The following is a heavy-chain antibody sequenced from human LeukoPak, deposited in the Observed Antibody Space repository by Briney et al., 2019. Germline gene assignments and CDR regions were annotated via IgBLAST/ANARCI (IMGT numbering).Heavy chain of an antibody. CDR1: GGTFSSYA. D-gene: IGHD5-18*01. CDR2: IIPIFGTV. CDR3: ARSGDTASWGYYYYYYMDV. Sequence: SVKVSCKASGGTFSSYAISWVRQAPGQGLEWMGGIIPIFGTVNYAQKFQGRVTITADESTSTAYMELSSLRSEDTAVYYCARSGDTASWGYYYYYYMDVWGKGTTVTVSS. J-gene: IGHJ6*03. V-gene: IGHV1-69*13.